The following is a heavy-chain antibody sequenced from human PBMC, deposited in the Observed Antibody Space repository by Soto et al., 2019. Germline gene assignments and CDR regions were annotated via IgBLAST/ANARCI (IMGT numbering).Heavy chain of an antibody. V-gene: IGHV1-3*01. J-gene: IGHJ6*03. Sequence: ASVKVSCKASGYTFTSYAMHWVRHAPGQRLEWMGWINAGNGNTKYSQKFQGRVTITRDTSASTAYMELSSLRSEDTAVYYCARSVYDFWSGYFLYYMDVWGKGTTVTVSS. CDR1: GYTFTSYA. CDR2: INAGNGNT. D-gene: IGHD3-3*01. CDR3: ARSVYDFWSGYFLYYMDV.